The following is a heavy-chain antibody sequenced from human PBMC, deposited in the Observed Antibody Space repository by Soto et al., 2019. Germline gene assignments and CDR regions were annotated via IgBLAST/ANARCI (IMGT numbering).Heavy chain of an antibody. CDR3: ARSRGYYDSSGYSYY. D-gene: IGHD3-22*01. V-gene: IGHV4-4*02. CDR1: GGSISSSNL. Sequence: PSETLSLTCAVSGGSISSSNLWSWVRQPPGKGLEWIGEIYHGGSTNYNPSLKSRVTISVDKSKNQFSLKLSSVTAADTAVYYCARSRGYYDSSGYSYYWGQGTLVTVSS. J-gene: IGHJ4*02. CDR2: IYHGGST.